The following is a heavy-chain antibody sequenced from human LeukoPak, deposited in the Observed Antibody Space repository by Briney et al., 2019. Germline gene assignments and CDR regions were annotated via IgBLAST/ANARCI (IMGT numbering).Heavy chain of an antibody. D-gene: IGHD3-22*01. CDR1: GFTFGSYG. CDR3: AIMHGYYDGSGYWVQ. CDR2: ITPNADRT. J-gene: IGHJ1*01. Sequence: GGSLRLSCAASGFTFGSYGMSWVRQAPGKGLEWVSFITPNADRTSYADSVEDRFTISRDNPRNTLYMQMNSLRDEDTAVYYCAIMHGYYDGSGYWVQWGQGTLVTVSS. V-gene: IGHV3-23*01.